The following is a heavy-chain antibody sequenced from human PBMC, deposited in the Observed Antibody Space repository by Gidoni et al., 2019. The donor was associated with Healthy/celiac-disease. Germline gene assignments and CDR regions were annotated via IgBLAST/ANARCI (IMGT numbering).Heavy chain of an antibody. J-gene: IGHJ4*02. CDR3: AKAQEYYDILTGIDY. Sequence: QVQLVESGGGVVQPGRSLRLSCAASGFTISSYGLHWVRQAPGKGLEWVAVISYDGSNKYYADSVKGRFTISRDNSKNTLYLQMNSLRAEDTAVYYCAKAQEYYDILTGIDYWGQGTLVTVSS. CDR1: GFTISSYG. V-gene: IGHV3-30*18. CDR2: ISYDGSNK. D-gene: IGHD3-9*01.